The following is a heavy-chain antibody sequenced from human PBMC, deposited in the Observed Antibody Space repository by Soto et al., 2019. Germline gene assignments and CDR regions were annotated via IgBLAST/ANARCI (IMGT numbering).Heavy chain of an antibody. Sequence: QVQLVQSGAEVKKPGASVKVSCKASGYTFTSYAMHWVRQAPGQRLEWMGWINAGNGNTKYSQKFQGRVTITRDTSASTAYMELSSLRSEDTAVYYCARAPFIAVAGTGWFDPWGQGTLVTVSS. CDR2: INAGNGNT. CDR3: ARAPFIAVAGTGWFDP. J-gene: IGHJ5*02. D-gene: IGHD6-19*01. CDR1: GYTFTSYA. V-gene: IGHV1-3*01.